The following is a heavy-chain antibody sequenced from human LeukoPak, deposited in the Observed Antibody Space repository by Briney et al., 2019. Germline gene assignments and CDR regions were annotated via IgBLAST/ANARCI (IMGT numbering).Heavy chain of an antibody. CDR2: LSSSSSTI. Sequence: GGSLRLSCAASGFTFSTYSMNWVRQAPGKGLEWVSYLSSSSSTIYYADSVKGRFTISRDNAKNSLYLQMNSLRDEDTAVYYCARDAGGYTSASAFDIWGQGTMVTVSS. CDR1: GFTFSTYS. CDR3: ARDAGGYTSASAFDI. V-gene: IGHV3-48*02. J-gene: IGHJ3*02. D-gene: IGHD2-15*01.